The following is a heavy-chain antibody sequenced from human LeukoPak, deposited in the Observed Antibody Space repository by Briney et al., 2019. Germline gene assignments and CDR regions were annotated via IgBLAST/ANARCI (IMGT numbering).Heavy chain of an antibody. Sequence: SETLSLTCAVSGYSISSGYYWGWIRQPPGKGLEWIGSIYRSGSIYYNPSLKSRITISIDTSNNQFSLKLNSVTAADTAVYYCARISYYYDSSGHPGYFDYWGQGTLVTVSS. CDR3: ARISYYYDSSGHPGYFDY. V-gene: IGHV4-38-2*01. J-gene: IGHJ4*02. CDR2: IYRSGSI. D-gene: IGHD3-22*01. CDR1: GYSISSGYY.